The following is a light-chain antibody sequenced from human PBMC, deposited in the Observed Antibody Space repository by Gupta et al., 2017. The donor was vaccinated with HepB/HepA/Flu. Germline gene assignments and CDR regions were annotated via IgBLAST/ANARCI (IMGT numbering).Light chain of an antibody. CDR3: QTWGTGKV. V-gene: IGLV4-69*01. CDR2: LNSDGRH. CDR1: SGHSSYA. Sequence: QLVLTQSPSASASLGASGTLTFTLSSGHSSYAIAWHQQQPEKGPRYLMKLNSDGRHSKGDGIPDRFSGSSSGAERFLTISSLQSEDEADYYCQTWGTGKVFGGGTKLTVL. J-gene: IGLJ3*02.